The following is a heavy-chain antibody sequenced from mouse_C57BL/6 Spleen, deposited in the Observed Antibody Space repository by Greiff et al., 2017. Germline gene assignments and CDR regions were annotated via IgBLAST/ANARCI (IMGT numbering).Heavy chain of an antibody. D-gene: IGHD4-1*01. CDR1: GFTFSSYT. Sequence: EVHLVESGGGLVKPGGSLKLSCAASGFTFSSYTMSWVRQTPEKRLEWVATISGGGGNTYYPDSVKGRFTISRDNAKNTLYLQMSSLRSEDTALYYCARQTGKGYFDVWGTGTTVTVSS. CDR3: ARQTGKGYFDV. V-gene: IGHV5-9*01. J-gene: IGHJ1*03. CDR2: ISGGGGNT.